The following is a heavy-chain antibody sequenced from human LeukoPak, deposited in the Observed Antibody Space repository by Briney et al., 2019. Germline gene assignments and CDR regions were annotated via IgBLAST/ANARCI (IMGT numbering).Heavy chain of an antibody. D-gene: IGHD3-22*01. J-gene: IGHJ6*03. CDR1: GYTFTSYY. CDR3: ARARGYYYDSSGYYYPNDTRYYYYYYMDV. Sequence: ASVKVSCKASGYTFTSYYMHWVRQAPGQGLEWMGIINPSGGSTSYAQKFQGRVTMTRDTSTSTVYMELSSLGSEDTAVYYCARARGYYYDSSGYYYPNDTRYYYYYYMDVWGKGTTVTVSS. CDR2: INPSGGST. V-gene: IGHV1-46*01.